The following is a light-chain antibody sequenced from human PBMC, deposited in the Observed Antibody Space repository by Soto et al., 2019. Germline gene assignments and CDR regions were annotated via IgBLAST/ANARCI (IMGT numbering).Light chain of an antibody. J-gene: IGKJ4*01. CDR1: QGVGTW. CDR2: DAS. Sequence: DVQMTQSPSTLSASIGDRVFITCRASQGVGTWLAWYQQKPGKAPDLLIYDASNLESGVPSRFSGSGSGTEFTLTINGLQPADFATYYCQPYYVYPLTFGGGTKVEIE. V-gene: IGKV1-5*01. CDR3: QPYYVYPLT.